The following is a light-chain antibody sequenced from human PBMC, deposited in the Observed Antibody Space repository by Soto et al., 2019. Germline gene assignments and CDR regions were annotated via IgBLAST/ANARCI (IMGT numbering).Light chain of an antibody. V-gene: IGKV3-11*01. CDR3: QQRSNWPPLT. CDR2: GAS. J-gene: IGKJ4*01. Sequence: EIVMNQSQFALSVSPGAKSTLSFTSSQSVSTNLAWYQQKPGQAPRLLIYGASTRATDIPARFSGSGSGTDFTLTISSLEPEDFAVYYCQQRSNWPPLTFGGGTKVDIK. CDR1: QSVSTN.